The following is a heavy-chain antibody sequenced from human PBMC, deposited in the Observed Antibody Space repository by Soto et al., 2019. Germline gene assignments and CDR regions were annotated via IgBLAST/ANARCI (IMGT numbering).Heavy chain of an antibody. CDR2: IYSGGAT. CDR1: GFSVSTSH. CDR3: AKDGSSGYYWLDY. Sequence: GGSLRLSCAAAGFSVSTSHISWVRQAPGKGLEWVSVIYSGGATYYADSVKGRFTISRDNSKNTLYLQMNSLRAEDTAVYYCAKDGSSGYYWLDYWGQGTLVTVS. J-gene: IGHJ4*02. V-gene: IGHV3-53*01. D-gene: IGHD3-22*01.